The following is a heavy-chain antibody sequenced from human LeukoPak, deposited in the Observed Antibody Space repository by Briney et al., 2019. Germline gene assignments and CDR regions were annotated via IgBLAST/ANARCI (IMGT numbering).Heavy chain of an antibody. Sequence: GGSLRLSYAASGFTFSSYGMPWVRQAPGKGLEWVAGISYDGSNKYYADAVKGRFTISRDNSKNTLYLQMNSLRAEDTAVYYCAKVWGDYVYYYYGMDVWGQGTTVTVSS. V-gene: IGHV3-30*18. CDR3: AKVWGDYVYYYYGMDV. J-gene: IGHJ6*02. CDR2: ISYDGSNK. D-gene: IGHD3-16*01. CDR1: GFTFSSYG.